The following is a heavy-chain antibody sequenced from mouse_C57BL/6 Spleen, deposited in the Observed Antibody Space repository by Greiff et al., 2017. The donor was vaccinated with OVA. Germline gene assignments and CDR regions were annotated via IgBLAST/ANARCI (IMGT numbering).Heavy chain of an antibody. CDR1: GFSFNTYA. Sequence: VQLKESGGGLVQPKGSLKLSCAASGFSFNTYAMNWVRQAPGKGLEWVARIRSKSNNYATYYADSVKDRFTISRDDSESMLYLQMNNLKTEDTAMYYCVRNDGYYFDYWGQGTTLTVSS. CDR3: VRNDGYYFDY. V-gene: IGHV10-1*01. D-gene: IGHD2-3*01. J-gene: IGHJ2*01. CDR2: IRSKSNNYAT.